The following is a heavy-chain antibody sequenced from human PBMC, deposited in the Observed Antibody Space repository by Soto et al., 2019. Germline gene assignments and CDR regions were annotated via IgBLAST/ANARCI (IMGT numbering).Heavy chain of an antibody. CDR3: AKDLSSSVDGFDI. CDR1: GFSFSTYG. CDR2: TWYDGIDK. V-gene: IGHV3-33*06. J-gene: IGHJ3*02. Sequence: GGSLRLSCAASGFSFSTYGMHWVRQAPGKGLEWVAGTWYDGIDKYYADSVGGRFTISRDNSEKTLYLQMSSLRADDTAIYYCAKDLSSSVDGFDIWGQGTKVTVSS. D-gene: IGHD6-13*01.